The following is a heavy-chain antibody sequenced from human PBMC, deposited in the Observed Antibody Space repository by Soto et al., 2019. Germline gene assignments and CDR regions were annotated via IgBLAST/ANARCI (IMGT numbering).Heavy chain of an antibody. J-gene: IGHJ3*02. Sequence: GASVKVSCKASGGTFSIYAIIWVRQAPGQGLEWMGGIIPIFGTANYAQKFQGRVTITADESTSTAYMELSSLRSEDTAVYYCARDIAAAGNGIPGAFDIWGQGTMVTVSS. CDR3: ARDIAAAGNGIPGAFDI. D-gene: IGHD6-13*01. V-gene: IGHV1-69*13. CDR2: IIPIFGTA. CDR1: GGTFSIYA.